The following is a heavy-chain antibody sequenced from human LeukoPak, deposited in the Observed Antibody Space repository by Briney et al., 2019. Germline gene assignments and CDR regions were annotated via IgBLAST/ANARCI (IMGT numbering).Heavy chain of an antibody. D-gene: IGHD5-18*01. Sequence: GGSLRLSCAASGFTLSYFGMNWVRQAPGKGLEWVSAISGSGGSTYYADSVKGRFTISRDNSKNTLYLQMNSLRAEDTAVYYCAKDLGYSYGRLFDYWGQGTLVTVSS. CDR2: ISGSGGST. CDR3: AKDLGYSYGRLFDY. J-gene: IGHJ4*02. V-gene: IGHV3-23*01. CDR1: GFTLSYFG.